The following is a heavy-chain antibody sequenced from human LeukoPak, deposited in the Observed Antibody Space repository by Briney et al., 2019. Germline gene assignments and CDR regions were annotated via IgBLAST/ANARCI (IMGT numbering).Heavy chain of an antibody. J-gene: IGHJ4*02. CDR3: AKRNNFNDNNGYSMIAH. Sequence: PGGSLRLSCAASGFTFSNAWMSWVRQAPGKGLEWVSTISGLGDTTYYTDSVKGRFTISRDNSKHTLYLQMNSLRVDDTAIYYCAKRNNFNDNNGYSMIAHWGQGTLVTVSS. CDR1: GFTFSNAW. CDR2: ISGLGDTT. D-gene: IGHD3-22*01. V-gene: IGHV3-23*01.